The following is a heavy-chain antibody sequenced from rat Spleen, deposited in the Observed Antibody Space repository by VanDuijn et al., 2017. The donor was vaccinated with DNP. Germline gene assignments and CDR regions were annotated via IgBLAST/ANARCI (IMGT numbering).Heavy chain of an antibody. J-gene: IGHJ4*01. CDR3: ARQGTRVRGYAMDA. D-gene: IGHD1-4*01. Sequence: EVPLVESGGGLVQPGRSLKLSCAASGFTFRDYNMAWVRQAPKKGLEWVATISTGGGNTYYHDSVKGRFTVSRDNAKSTLYLQMDSLRSEDTATYYCARQGTRVRGYAMDAWGQGTSVTVSS. CDR1: GFTFRDYN. V-gene: IGHV5-25*01. CDR2: ISTGGGNT.